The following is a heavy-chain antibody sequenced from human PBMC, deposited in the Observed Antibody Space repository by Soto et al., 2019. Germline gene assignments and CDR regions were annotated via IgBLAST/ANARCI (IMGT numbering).Heavy chain of an antibody. CDR3: AKDLTWEYQLLSSFDY. CDR1: GGTFSSYT. J-gene: IGHJ4*02. Sequence: SVKFSCKASGGTFSSYTISWVRQAPGQGLEWMGRIIPILGIADSVKGRFTISRDNSKNTLYLQMNSLRAEDTAVYYCAKDLTWEYQLLSSFDYWGQGTLVTVSS. V-gene: IGHV1-69*04. CDR2: IIPILGIA. D-gene: IGHD2-2*01.